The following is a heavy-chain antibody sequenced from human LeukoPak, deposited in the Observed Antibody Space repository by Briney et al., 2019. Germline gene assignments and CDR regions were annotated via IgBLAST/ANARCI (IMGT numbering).Heavy chain of an antibody. CDR3: AKDGGLWVSAHWGDS. J-gene: IGHJ4*02. Sequence: GGSLRLSCAASGFTFSRSDMVWVRQAPGKGLEWVSIISGSGGSTFYADSVKGRFTVSRDHSKNTLFLQMNSLRAEDTAVYYCAKDGGLWVSAHWGDSWGRGTLVTVSS. CDR1: GFTFSRSD. D-gene: IGHD7-27*01. CDR2: ISGSGGST. V-gene: IGHV3-23*01.